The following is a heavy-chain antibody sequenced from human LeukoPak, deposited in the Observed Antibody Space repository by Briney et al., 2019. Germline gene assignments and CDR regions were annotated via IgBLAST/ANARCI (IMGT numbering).Heavy chain of an antibody. Sequence: GGSLRLSCAASGFTVSSNYMSWVRQAPGKGLECISTITTAGGTTYYTDSVKGRFTISRDNSKDTLYLQMDSLRAEDTAVYYCAKSLLQWDAFDLWGQGTVVTVSS. CDR3: AKSLLQWDAFDL. J-gene: IGHJ3*01. CDR2: ITTAGGTT. V-gene: IGHV3-23*01. CDR1: GFTVSSNY. D-gene: IGHD6-19*01.